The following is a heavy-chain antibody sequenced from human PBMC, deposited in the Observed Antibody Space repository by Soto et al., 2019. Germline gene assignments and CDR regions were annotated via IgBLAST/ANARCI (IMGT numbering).Heavy chain of an antibody. CDR1: GFSFSDYY. J-gene: IGHJ5*02. D-gene: IGHD6-13*01. V-gene: IGHV3-11*01. Sequence: QVQLVESGGGLVKPAGSLRLSCAASGFSFSDYYMSWIRQAPGKGLEWISYISKSSRAIYYADSVKGRFTISRDNANNSLYLQLNSLRVEDTAVYYCARGGSSVFDPWGQGTLVIVSS. CDR3: ARGGSSVFDP. CDR2: ISKSSRAI.